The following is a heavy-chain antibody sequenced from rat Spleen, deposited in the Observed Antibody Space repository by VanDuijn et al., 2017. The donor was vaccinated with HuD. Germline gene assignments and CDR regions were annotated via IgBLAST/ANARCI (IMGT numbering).Heavy chain of an antibody. Sequence: EVQLVESGGGLVQPGRSLKISCAVSGLTFSDCDMAWVRQAPTKGLEWIASISSDGDNTYYPDSFKGRFTISRDNAKSTLYLQMNSLRSEDTATYYCTREGDIRASYVMDAWGQGTSVTVSS. V-gene: IGHV5-20*01. CDR2: ISSDGDNT. CDR1: GLTFSDCD. CDR3: TREGDIRASYVMDA. J-gene: IGHJ4*01. D-gene: IGHD1-5*01.